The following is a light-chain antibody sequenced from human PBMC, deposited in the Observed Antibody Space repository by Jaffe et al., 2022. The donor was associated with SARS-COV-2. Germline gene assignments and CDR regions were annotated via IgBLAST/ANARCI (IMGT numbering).Light chain of an antibody. CDR2: AAS. CDR3: QQSFSTLWT. V-gene: IGKV1-39*01. CDR1: QSISSY. J-gene: IGKJ1*01. Sequence: DIQMTQSPSSLSASVGDRVTITCRASQSISSYLNWYHQTPGKAPKLLIYAASTLQSGVPSRFSGSGSGTDFTLTISSLQPEDFATYFCQQSFSTLWTFGQGTKVEIK.